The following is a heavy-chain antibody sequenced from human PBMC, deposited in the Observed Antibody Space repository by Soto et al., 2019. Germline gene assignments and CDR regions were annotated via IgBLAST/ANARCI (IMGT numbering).Heavy chain of an antibody. J-gene: IGHJ5*02. D-gene: IGHD3-16*01. CDR1: GGSISSSSYY. CDR3: ARRPFIPGGSDP. Sequence: SETLSLTCTVSGGSISSSSYYWGWIRQPPGKGLEWIGSIYYSGSTYYNPSLKSRVTISVDTSKNQFSLKLSSVTAADTAVYYCARRPFIPGGSDPWGQGPLVPVSS. CDR2: IYYSGST. V-gene: IGHV4-39*01.